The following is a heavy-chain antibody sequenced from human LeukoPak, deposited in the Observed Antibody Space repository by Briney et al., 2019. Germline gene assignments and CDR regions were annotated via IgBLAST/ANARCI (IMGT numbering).Heavy chain of an antibody. D-gene: IGHD6-19*01. V-gene: IGHV3-48*01. CDR2: ISPSGSNT. Sequence: GGSLRLSCAVSGFTFSSYAMSWVRQAPGKGLEWLSYISPSGSNTFYADSVKGRFTISRDNAQNSLFLQMEGLRVEDTAVYYCASRRSGWPNDAFDIWGQGTMVTVTS. CDR3: ASRRSGWPNDAFDI. J-gene: IGHJ3*02. CDR1: GFTFSSYA.